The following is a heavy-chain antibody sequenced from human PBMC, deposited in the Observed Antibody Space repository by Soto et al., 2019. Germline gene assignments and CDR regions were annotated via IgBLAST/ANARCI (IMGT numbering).Heavy chain of an antibody. J-gene: IGHJ6*02. V-gene: IGHV3-30*18. Sequence: QVQLVESGGGVVQPGRSLRLSCAASGFTFSSYGMHWVRQAPGKGLEWVAVISYDGSNKYYADSVKGRFTISRDNSKNTLYLPMNSLRTEDTALYYCAKDRYPWLVSNDPYDDYYGMDVWGQGTTVTVSS. CDR2: ISYDGSNK. CDR1: GFTFSSYG. CDR3: AKDRYPWLVSNDPYDDYYGMDV. D-gene: IGHD5-12*01.